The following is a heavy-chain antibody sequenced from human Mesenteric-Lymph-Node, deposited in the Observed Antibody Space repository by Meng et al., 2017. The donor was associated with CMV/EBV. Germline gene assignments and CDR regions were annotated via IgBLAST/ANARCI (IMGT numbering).Heavy chain of an antibody. CDR2: ITGSGGAT. CDR3: AKGVPFDY. CDR1: GFTFSSYG. Sequence: GESLKISCAASGFTFSSYGMSWVRQAPGKGLERVSGITGSGGATCYADSVKGRFTISRDNSKNTLYLQINSLRAEDTAVYYCAKGVPFDYWGQGTRVTVSS. D-gene: IGHD2-2*01. V-gene: IGHV3-23*01. J-gene: IGHJ4*02.